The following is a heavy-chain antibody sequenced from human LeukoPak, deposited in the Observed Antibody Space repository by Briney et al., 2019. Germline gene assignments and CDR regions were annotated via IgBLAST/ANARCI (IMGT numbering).Heavy chain of an antibody. V-gene: IGHV3-7*01. D-gene: IGHD3-10*01. CDR1: GFTFSSYW. Sequence: GGSLRLSCAASGFTFSSYWMSWVRQAPGKGLEWVANIKQDGSEKYYVDSVKGRFTISRDNAKNSLFLQMNSLRAEDTAVYYCARDGDGYYFDYWGQGTLVTVSS. J-gene: IGHJ4*02. CDR3: ARDGDGYYFDY. CDR2: IKQDGSEK.